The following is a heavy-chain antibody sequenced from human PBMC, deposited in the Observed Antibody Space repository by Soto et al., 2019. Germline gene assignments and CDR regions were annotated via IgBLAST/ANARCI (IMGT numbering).Heavy chain of an antibody. D-gene: IGHD4-17*01. CDR1: GGSISSYY. CDR2: IYYSGST. J-gene: IGHJ4*02. Sequence: SGTLSLTCTVSGGSISSYYWSWIRQPPGKGLEWIGYIYYSGSTNYNPSLKSRVTISVDTSKNQFSLKLSSVTAADTAVYYCAGYYGGNFDYWGQGTLVNVSS. CDR3: AGYYGGNFDY. V-gene: IGHV4-59*08.